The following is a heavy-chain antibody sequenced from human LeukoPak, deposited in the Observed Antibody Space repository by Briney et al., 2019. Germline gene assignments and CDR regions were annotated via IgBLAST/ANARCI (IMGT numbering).Heavy chain of an antibody. CDR2: ISYDGSNK. CDR1: GFTFSSYG. V-gene: IGHV3-30*05. D-gene: IGHD2-15*01. CDR3: AREIVVAQHDAFDI. Sequence: QPGRSLRLSCAASGFTFSSYGMHWVRQAPGKGLEWVSVISYDGSNKYYADSVKGRFTISRDNSKNTLYLQMNSLRAEDTAVYYCAREIVVAQHDAFDIWGQGTMVTVSS. J-gene: IGHJ3*02.